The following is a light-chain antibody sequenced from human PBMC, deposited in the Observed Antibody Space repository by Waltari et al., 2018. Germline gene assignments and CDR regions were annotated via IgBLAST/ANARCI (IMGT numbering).Light chain of an antibody. CDR2: KSS. CDR1: QSISSW. Sequence: DIQMTKSPSTLSASVADRGSITCRASQSISSWVAWYQQKPGTAPKLLIYKSSTLETGVPSRFSGSGFGTEFTLTISSLQPDDFATYYCQQYNTYSAFGPGTKVDI. J-gene: IGKJ3*01. V-gene: IGKV1-5*03. CDR3: QQYNTYSA.